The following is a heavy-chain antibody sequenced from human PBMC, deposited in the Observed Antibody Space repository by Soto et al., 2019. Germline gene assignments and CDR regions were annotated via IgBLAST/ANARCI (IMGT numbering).Heavy chain of an antibody. Sequence: QVQLVQSGAEVKKAGASAKVACKASGYTFTSYAMHWVRQAPGQRLEWMGWINAGNGNTKYSQKFQGRVTITRDTSASTAYMELSSLRSEDTAVYYCARDGLVVQAALSGVNYYYGMDVWSQGTTVTVSS. CDR1: GYTFTSYA. CDR2: INAGNGNT. V-gene: IGHV1-3*01. CDR3: ARDGLVVQAALSGVNYYYGMDV. J-gene: IGHJ6*02. D-gene: IGHD2-2*01.